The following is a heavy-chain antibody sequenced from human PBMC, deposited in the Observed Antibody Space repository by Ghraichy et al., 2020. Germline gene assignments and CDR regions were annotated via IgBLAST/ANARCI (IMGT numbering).Heavy chain of an antibody. J-gene: IGHJ5*02. D-gene: IGHD2-2*01. CDR3: ARVYYVVPAANIGYWFDP. V-gene: IGHV4-61*01. Sequence: SETLSLTCTVSGGSVSSGSYYWSWIRQPPGKGLEWIGYIYYSGSTNYNPSLKSRVTISVDTSKNQFSLKLSSVTAADTAVYYCARVYYVVPAANIGYWFDPWGQGTLVTVSS. CDR1: GGSVSSGSYY. CDR2: IYYSGST.